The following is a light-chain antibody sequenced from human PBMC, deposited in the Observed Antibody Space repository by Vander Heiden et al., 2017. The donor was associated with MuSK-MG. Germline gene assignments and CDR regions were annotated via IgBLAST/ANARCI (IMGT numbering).Light chain of an antibody. V-gene: IGKV3-15*01. CDR1: QSIKSN. CDR2: GAS. Sequence: EIVMTQSPATLSVSPGEGATLSCTASQSIKSNLAWFQQKAGQAPRLVMYGASTRATGIPGRFSGSKSGTEFTLTISSLQSEDLAVYYCQQDDQWPLAFGQGTKVEI. J-gene: IGKJ1*01. CDR3: QQDDQWPLA.